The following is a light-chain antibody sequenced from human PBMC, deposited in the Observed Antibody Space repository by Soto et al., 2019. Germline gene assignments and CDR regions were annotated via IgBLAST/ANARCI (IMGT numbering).Light chain of an antibody. CDR3: KQYGSSPPWT. CDR2: GAS. Sequence: EIVLTQSPGTLSLSPGERATLSCRASQSVSRSYLAWYQQKPGQAPRLLIYGASSRATGIPDRFSGSGSGTDFTLTISRLEPEDFAVYYCKQYGSSPPWTFGQGTKVEIK. V-gene: IGKV3-20*01. CDR1: QSVSRSY. J-gene: IGKJ1*01.